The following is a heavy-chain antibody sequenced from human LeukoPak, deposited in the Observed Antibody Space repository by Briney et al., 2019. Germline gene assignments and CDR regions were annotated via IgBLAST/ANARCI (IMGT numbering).Heavy chain of an antibody. CDR1: GLTVSSSY. CDR3: AKDQGFNYFDY. Sequence: GGSLRLSCAASGLTVSSSYMSWVRQAPGKGLEWVSIIYNDGSTYYADSMKGRFTISRDNSKNTLYLQMNSLRAEDTAVYYCAKDQGFNYFDYWGQGTLVTVSS. J-gene: IGHJ4*02. V-gene: IGHV3-53*01. CDR2: IYNDGST. D-gene: IGHD3-3*01.